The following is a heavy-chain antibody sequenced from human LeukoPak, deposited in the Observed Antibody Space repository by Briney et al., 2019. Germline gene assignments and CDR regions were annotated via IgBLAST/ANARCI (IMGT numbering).Heavy chain of an antibody. CDR1: GFTFSSYA. D-gene: IGHD3-22*01. J-gene: IGHJ4*02. Sequence: GGSLRLSCAASGFTFSSYAMSWVRQAPGKGLEWVSAISGSGGSAYYADSVKGRFTISRDNSKNTLYLQMNSLRAEDTAVYYCGKIGGHYYDSSGYYAFDYWGQGTLVTVSS. CDR2: ISGSGGSA. CDR3: GKIGGHYYDSSGYYAFDY. V-gene: IGHV3-23*01.